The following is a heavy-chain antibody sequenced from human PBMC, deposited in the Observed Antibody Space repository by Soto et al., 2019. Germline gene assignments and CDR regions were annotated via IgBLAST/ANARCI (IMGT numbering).Heavy chain of an antibody. J-gene: IGHJ4*02. Sequence: SETLSLTCAVSGGSIRSSNWWSWVRQPPGKGLEWIGEIYPSGSTNYNPSLKSRVTISVDKSMNQFSLKLSSVTAADTAVYYCARGDRRYDDLDYWGQGTQVTVSS. CDR2: IYPSGST. V-gene: IGHV4-4*02. CDR3: ARGDRRYDDLDY. CDR1: GGSIRSSNW. D-gene: IGHD5-12*01.